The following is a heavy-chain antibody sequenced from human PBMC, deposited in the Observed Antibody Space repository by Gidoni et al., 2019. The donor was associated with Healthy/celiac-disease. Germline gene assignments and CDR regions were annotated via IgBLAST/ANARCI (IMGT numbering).Heavy chain of an antibody. J-gene: IGHJ3*02. CDR2: ISHSGST. CDR3: ARTPLTSTDAFDI. CDR1: GGSFSGYY. Sequence: QVQLQQWGAGLLKPSETLSLTCAVYGGSFSGYYWTWIRQPPGKGLDWIGEISHSGSTNYNPSLKSRVTMSVDTSKNQFSLKLGSVTAADTAVYYCARTPLTSTDAFDIWGQGTMVTVSS. D-gene: IGHD2-21*02. V-gene: IGHV4-34*01.